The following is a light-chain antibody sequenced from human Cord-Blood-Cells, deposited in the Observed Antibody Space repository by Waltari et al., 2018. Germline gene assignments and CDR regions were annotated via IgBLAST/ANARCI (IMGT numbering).Light chain of an antibody. J-gene: IGKJ1*01. CDR1: QSVSSN. CDR2: GAS. Sequence: EIVMTQSPATRTSAVRGREHLSCRASQSVSSNLAWYQHKPGQAPRLLIYGASTRATGIPARFSGSGSGTEFTLTISSLQSEDFAVYYCQQYNNWPRTFGQGTKVEIK. CDR3: QQYNNWPRT. V-gene: IGKV3-15*01.